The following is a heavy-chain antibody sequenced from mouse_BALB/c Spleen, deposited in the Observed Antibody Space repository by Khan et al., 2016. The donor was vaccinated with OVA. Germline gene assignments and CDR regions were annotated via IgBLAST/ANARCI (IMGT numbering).Heavy chain of an antibody. Sequence: QVRLQQSGAELVRPGVSVKISCKGSGYTFTDFTMHWVKQSHAMSLEWIGVISTYYGDADYNQKFKGKATMTVDKSSKTAYMDLARLTSEDSAIYYWARGGGGDRFLYWGQGTLVTVSA. CDR3: ARGGGGDRFLY. V-gene: IGHV1S137*01. J-gene: IGHJ3*01. CDR1: GYTFTDFT. CDR2: ISTYYGDA.